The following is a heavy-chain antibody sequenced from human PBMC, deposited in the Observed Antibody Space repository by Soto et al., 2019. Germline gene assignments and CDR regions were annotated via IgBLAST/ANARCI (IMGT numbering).Heavy chain of an antibody. CDR1: GGSITSGGYY. V-gene: IGHV4-31*03. D-gene: IGHD3-22*01. Sequence: QVQLQESGPGLVQPSQTLSLSCTVSGGSITSGGYYWSWIRQHPGKGLEWIGYIYYSGTTYYNPSLKSRLTISLDTSRNQFSLEVNSVSAADTAVYYCARDDSSGYTFEHWGQGTLFTVSS. CDR3: ARDDSSGYTFEH. J-gene: IGHJ4*02. CDR2: IYYSGTT.